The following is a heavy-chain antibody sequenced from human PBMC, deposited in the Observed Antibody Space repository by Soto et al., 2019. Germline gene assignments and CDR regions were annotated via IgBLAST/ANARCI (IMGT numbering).Heavy chain of an antibody. J-gene: IGHJ6*02. CDR1: GFTFSSFA. D-gene: IGHD4-17*01. CDR2: ISGDGIST. CDR3: ARGVWRTVTTDAGDHYYYDGMDV. V-gene: IGHV3-23*01. Sequence: EVQLLESGGGLEQPGGSLRLSCAVSGFTFSSFAMTWVRQAPGKGLEWVSGISGDGISTYYTDSVKGRFTISRDNSKNTVYLQMNSLRVEDTAVYFCARGVWRTVTTDAGDHYYYDGMDVWGQGTTVTVSS.